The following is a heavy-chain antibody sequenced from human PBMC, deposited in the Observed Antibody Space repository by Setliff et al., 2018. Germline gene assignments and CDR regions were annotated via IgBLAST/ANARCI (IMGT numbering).Heavy chain of an antibody. CDR1: GFTFSSYA. D-gene: IGHD7-27*01. CDR3: ASIDWGENFYNTDV. CDR2: ISFDGSNK. Sequence: GGSLRLSCAASGFTFSSYAMHWVRQAPGKGLEWVAVISFDGSNKYYADSVKGRFTISRDNSKDTLYLQMNSLRAEDTAVYFCASIDWGENFYNTDVWGQGTQVTVS. V-gene: IGHV3-30-3*01. J-gene: IGHJ4*02.